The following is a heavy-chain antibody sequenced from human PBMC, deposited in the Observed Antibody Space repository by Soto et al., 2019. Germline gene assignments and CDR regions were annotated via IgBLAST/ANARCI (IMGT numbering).Heavy chain of an antibody. Sequence: VGSKRLSSGASGFNCRSYARSWVRKAQGKGLEWVSAISGSGGSTYYADSVKGRFTISRDNSKNTLYLQMNSLRAEDTAVYYCAKDALIVVVPAAMPHFDYWGQGILVSDSS. CDR1: GFNCRSYA. CDR2: ISGSGGST. V-gene: IGHV3-23*01. CDR3: AKDALIVVVPAAMPHFDY. J-gene: IGHJ4*02. D-gene: IGHD2-2*01.